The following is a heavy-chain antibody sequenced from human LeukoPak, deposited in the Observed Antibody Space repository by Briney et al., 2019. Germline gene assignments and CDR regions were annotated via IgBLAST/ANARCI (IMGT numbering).Heavy chain of an antibody. V-gene: IGHV4-59*08. Sequence: SETLSLTCTVSGCSISSYYWSWIRQPPGKGLEWIGYIYYSGSTNYNPSLKSRVTISVDTSKNQFSLKLSSVTAADTAVYYCARYYYDSSGYYYFDYWGQGTLVTVSS. D-gene: IGHD3-22*01. CDR2: IYYSGST. CDR1: GCSISSYY. J-gene: IGHJ4*02. CDR3: ARYYYDSSGYYYFDY.